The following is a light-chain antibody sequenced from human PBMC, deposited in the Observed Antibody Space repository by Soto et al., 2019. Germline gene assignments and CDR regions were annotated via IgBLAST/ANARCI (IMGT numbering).Light chain of an antibody. J-gene: IGKJ5*01. Sequence: DIQMTQSPSSLSASVGDRVTITCQARQDISNYLNWYQQKPGKAPKLLIYDASSLETGVPSRFSGSGSGTDFTFTISSLQPEDIATYYCQQYDNLPITFGQGTRLDIK. CDR2: DAS. CDR1: QDISNY. CDR3: QQYDNLPIT. V-gene: IGKV1-33*01.